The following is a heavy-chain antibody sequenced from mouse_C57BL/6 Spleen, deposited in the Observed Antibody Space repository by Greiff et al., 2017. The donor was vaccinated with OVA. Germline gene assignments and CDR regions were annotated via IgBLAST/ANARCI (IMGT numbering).Heavy chain of an antibody. D-gene: IGHD6-2*01. CDR2: IRLKSDNYAT. CDR3: TVVPGFAY. Sequence: EVKLMESGGGLVQPGGSMKLSCVASGFTFSNYWMNWVRQSPEKGLEWVAQIRLKSDNYATHYAESVKGRFTISRDDSKSSVYLQMNNLRAEDTGMYYCTVVPGFAYWGQGTLVTVSA. V-gene: IGHV6-3*01. J-gene: IGHJ3*01. CDR1: GFTFSNYW.